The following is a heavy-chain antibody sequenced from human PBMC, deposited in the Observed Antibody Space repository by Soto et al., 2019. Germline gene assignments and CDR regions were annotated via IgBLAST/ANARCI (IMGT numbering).Heavy chain of an antibody. Sequence: GGSLRLSCAASGFTFSSYGMHWVRQAPGKGLEWVAVISYDGSNKYYADSVKGRFTISRDNSKNTLYLQMNSLRAEDTAVYYCAKVLAGVAVAGIDCWGQGTLVTVSS. D-gene: IGHD6-19*01. V-gene: IGHV3-30*18. CDR3: AKVLAGVAVAGIDC. CDR2: ISYDGSNK. J-gene: IGHJ4*02. CDR1: GFTFSSYG.